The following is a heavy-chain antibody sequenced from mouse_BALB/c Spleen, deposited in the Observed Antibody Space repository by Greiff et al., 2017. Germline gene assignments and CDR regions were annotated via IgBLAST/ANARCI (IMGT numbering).Heavy chain of an antibody. V-gene: IGHV5-12-2*01. J-gene: IGHJ3*01. D-gene: IGHD2-3*01. CDR1: GFTFSSYT. CDR3: ARRGDGYPWFAY. CDR2: ISNGGGST. Sequence: EVKLVESGGGLVQPGGSLKLSCAASGFTFSSYTMSWVRQTPEKRLEWVAYISNGGGSTYYPDTVKGRFTISRDNAKNTLYLQMSSLKSEDTAMYYCARRGDGYPWFAYWGQGTLVTVSA.